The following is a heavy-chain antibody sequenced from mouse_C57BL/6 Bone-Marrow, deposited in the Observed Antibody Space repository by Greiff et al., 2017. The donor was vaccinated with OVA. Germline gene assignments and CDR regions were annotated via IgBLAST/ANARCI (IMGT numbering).Heavy chain of an antibody. CDR2: IWGVGST. D-gene: IGHD2-5*01. CDR1: GFSLTSYG. J-gene: IGHJ4*01. CDR3: AIYSNLYAMDY. V-gene: IGHV2-6*01. Sequence: VKLMESGPGLVAPSQSLSITCTVSGFSLTSYGVDWVRQSPGKGLEWLGVIWGVGSTNYNSALKSRLSISKDNSKSQVFLKMNSLQTDDTAMYYCAIYSNLYAMDYWGQGTSVTVSS.